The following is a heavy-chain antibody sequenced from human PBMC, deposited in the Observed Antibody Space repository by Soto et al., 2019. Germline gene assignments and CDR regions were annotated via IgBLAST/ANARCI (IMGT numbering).Heavy chain of an antibody. CDR2: ISDSSSYI. V-gene: IGHV3-21*01. D-gene: IGHD5-18*01. CDR1: GTSISTTDYY. J-gene: IGHJ2*01. Sequence: TSETLSLTCTVSGTSISTTDYYWGWVRQAPGKGLEWVSSISDSSSYIYYADSVKGRFTISRDNAKNSLYLQMNSLRAEDTAVYYCARDPLWGTAMVLWYFDLWGRGTLVTVSS. CDR3: ARDPLWGTAMVLWYFDL.